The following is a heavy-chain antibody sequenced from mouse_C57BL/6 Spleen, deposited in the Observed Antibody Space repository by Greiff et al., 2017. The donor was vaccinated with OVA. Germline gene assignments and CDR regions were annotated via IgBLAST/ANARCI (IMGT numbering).Heavy chain of an antibody. D-gene: IGHD1-1*01. Sequence: VQLQESGAELVKPGASVKISCKASGYAFSSYWMNWVKQRPGKGLEWIGQIYPGDGDTNYNGKFKGKATLTADKSSSTAYMQLSSLTSEDSAVYFCARPYYGSSPMDYWGQGTSVTVSS. CDR2: IYPGDGDT. V-gene: IGHV1-80*01. J-gene: IGHJ4*01. CDR3: ARPYYGSSPMDY. CDR1: GYAFSSYW.